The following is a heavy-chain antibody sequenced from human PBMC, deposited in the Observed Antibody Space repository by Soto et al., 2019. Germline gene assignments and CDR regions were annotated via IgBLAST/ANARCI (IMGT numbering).Heavy chain of an antibody. CDR3: VKCGTSRSRSGWCQWFDP. V-gene: IGHV3-23*01. CDR2: VGAGGGDT. CDR1: GFTFRDSA. Sequence: EAQVFESGGGLAQPGGSLRLSCAASGFTFRDSAMNWVRQAPGKGLEWVTAVGAGGGDTYYIDSVKGRVIISRDNSKNMLYLQMNSLRVEDSAVYFCVKCGTSRSRSGWCQWFDPWGQGTLVVVSS. D-gene: IGHD6-19*01. J-gene: IGHJ5*02.